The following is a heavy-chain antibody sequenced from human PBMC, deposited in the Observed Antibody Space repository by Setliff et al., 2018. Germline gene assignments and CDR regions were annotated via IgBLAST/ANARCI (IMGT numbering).Heavy chain of an antibody. CDR1: GFTFSSYT. D-gene: IGHD4-17*01. V-gene: IGHV3-7*03. Sequence: GGSLRLSCAASGFTFSSYTMNWVRQAPGKGLEWVANIKQDGSDKYYVDSAKGRFTISRDNARNSLYLQMDSLRADDTAVYYCARWLRWSFDYWGQGTLVTVSS. J-gene: IGHJ4*02. CDR2: IKQDGSDK. CDR3: ARWLRWSFDY.